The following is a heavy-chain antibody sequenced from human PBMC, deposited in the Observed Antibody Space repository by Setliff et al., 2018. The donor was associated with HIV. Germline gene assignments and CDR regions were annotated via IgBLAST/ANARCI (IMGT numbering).Heavy chain of an antibody. CDR3: ARSKTFYDFWGGYYTHGAFKI. V-gene: IGHV4-39*01. D-gene: IGHD3-3*01. J-gene: IGHJ3*02. Sequence: SETLSLTCTVSGGSFTSRSYYWGWIRQPPGKGLEWIGSIFYSGITYYNPSLKSRITISVDTSTNQFSLNLTSVTAAVTAVYYCARSKTFYDFWGGYYTHGAFKIWGLGTMVTVSS. CDR1: GGSFTSRSYY. CDR2: IFYSGIT.